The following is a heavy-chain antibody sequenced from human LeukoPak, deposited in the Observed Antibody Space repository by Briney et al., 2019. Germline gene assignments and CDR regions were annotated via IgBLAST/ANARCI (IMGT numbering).Heavy chain of an antibody. D-gene: IGHD3-22*01. CDR1: GFTFSSYW. CDR3: ARDAPYYYDSTPGY. V-gene: IGHV3-7*01. J-gene: IGHJ4*02. Sequence: GGSLRLSCAASGFTFSSYWMSWVRQAPGMGLEWVANIKQDGSEKYYVDSVKGRFTISRDNAKNSLYLQMNSLRAEDTAVYYCARDAPYYYDSTPGYWGQGTLVTVSS. CDR2: IKQDGSEK.